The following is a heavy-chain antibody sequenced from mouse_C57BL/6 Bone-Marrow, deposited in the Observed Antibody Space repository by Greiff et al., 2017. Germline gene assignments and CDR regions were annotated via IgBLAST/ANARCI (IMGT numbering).Heavy chain of an antibody. V-gene: IGHV1-4*01. CDR1: GYTFTSYT. Sequence: QVQLQQSGAELARPGASEKMSCKASGYTFTSYTMHWVKQRPGQGLEWIGNINPSSGYTKYNQKFKDKATLTADKSSSTAYMQLSSLTSEDSAVYYCARSFNWEFAYWGQGTLVTVSA. CDR2: INPSSGYT. J-gene: IGHJ3*01. D-gene: IGHD4-1*01. CDR3: ARSFNWEFAY.